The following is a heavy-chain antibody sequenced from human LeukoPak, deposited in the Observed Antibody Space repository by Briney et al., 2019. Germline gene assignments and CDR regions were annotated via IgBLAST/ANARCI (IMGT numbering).Heavy chain of an antibody. CDR1: GNYW. D-gene: IGHD2/OR15-2a*01. J-gene: IGHJ4*02. V-gene: IGHV3-74*01. Sequence: GGSLRLSCAASGNYWMHWVRQAPGKGLVWVSHINSDGSWTSYADSVKGRYTISKDNAKNTVYLQMNSLRAEDTAVYYCVSFYETYWGRGTLVTVSS. CDR2: INSDGSWT. CDR3: VSFYETY.